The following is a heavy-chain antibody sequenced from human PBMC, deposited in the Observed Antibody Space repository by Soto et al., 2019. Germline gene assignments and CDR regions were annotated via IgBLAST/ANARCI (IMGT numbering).Heavy chain of an antibody. V-gene: IGHV3-23*01. D-gene: IGHD3-10*01. J-gene: IGHJ6*02. Sequence: EVQLLESGGGLVQPGGSLRLSCAASGFTFSSYAMSWVRQAPGKGLEWVSAISGSGGSTYYADSVKGRFTISRDNSKNTLYLQMNSLRAEDTAAYYCAKDRGVTMVRGVMYYYYGMDVWGQGTTVTVSS. CDR1: GFTFSSYA. CDR3: AKDRGVTMVRGVMYYYYGMDV. CDR2: ISGSGGST.